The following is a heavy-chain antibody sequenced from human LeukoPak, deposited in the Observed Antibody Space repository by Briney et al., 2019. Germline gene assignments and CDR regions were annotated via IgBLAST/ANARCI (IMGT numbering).Heavy chain of an antibody. CDR1: GGSISSYY. J-gene: IGHJ4*02. CDR2: IYYSGST. V-gene: IGHV4-59*01. Sequence: SETLSLTCTVSGGSISSYYWSWIRQPPGKGLEWIGYIYYSGSTNYNPSLKSRVTISVDTSKNQFSLKLSSVTAADTAVYYCARDFRIVGATLFDYWGQGTLVTVSS. D-gene: IGHD1-26*01. CDR3: ARDFRIVGATLFDY.